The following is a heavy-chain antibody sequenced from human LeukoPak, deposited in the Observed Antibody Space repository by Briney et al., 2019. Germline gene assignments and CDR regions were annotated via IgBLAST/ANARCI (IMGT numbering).Heavy chain of an antibody. CDR1: GASIRSYY. D-gene: IGHD3-3*01. V-gene: IGHV4-34*01. CDR3: ARGFWSGYRYYYYYYMDV. CDR2: INHSGST. J-gene: IGHJ6*03. Sequence: SETLSLTCTVSGASIRSYYWSWIRQPPGKGLEWIGEINHSGSTNYNPSLKSRVTISVDTSKNQFSLKLSSVTAADTAVYYCARGFWSGYRYYYYYYMDVWGKGTTVTVSS.